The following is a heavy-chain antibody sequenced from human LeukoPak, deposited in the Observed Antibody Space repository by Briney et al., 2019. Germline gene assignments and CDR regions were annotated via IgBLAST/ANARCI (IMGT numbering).Heavy chain of an antibody. Sequence: GGSLRLSCAASGFSSSSYAMHWVRQAPGKGLEWVALISYDGSYKYYADSVKGRFTISRDISKNTLHLQMDSLRAEDTAVYYCARAQHRGWGFDYWGQGTLVTVSS. V-gene: IGHV3-30*04. D-gene: IGHD1-26*01. CDR3: ARAQHRGWGFDY. CDR1: GFSSSSYA. J-gene: IGHJ4*02. CDR2: ISYDGSYK.